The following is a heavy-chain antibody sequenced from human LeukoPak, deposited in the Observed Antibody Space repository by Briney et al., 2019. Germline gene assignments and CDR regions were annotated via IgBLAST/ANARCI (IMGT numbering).Heavy chain of an antibody. Sequence: GGSLRLSCAASGFTFSSSNMNWVRQAPGKGLEWVASVSSTLDNTYYADSVKGRFTISRDNSVNTLYLQMNSLRADDTAIYYCAKGTVRFLEWGQRGYFDYWGQGALVTVSS. CDR2: VSSTLDNT. J-gene: IGHJ4*03. CDR3: AKGTVRFLEWGQRGYFDY. CDR1: GFTFSSSN. D-gene: IGHD3-3*01. V-gene: IGHV3-23*01.